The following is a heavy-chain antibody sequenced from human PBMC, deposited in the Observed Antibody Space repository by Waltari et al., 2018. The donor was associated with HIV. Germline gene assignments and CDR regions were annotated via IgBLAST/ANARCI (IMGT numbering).Heavy chain of an antibody. CDR1: GFTVSSNY. Sequence: EVQLVESGGGLVQPGGSLRLSCAASGFTVSSNYMIWVRQAPGEGLEWVSVIYSGGSTYYADSVKGRFSISRDNSKNTLYLQMNSLRAEDTAVYYCAREATYSSSSFGYFYAMDVWGQGTTVTVSS. CDR2: IYSGGST. J-gene: IGHJ6*02. CDR3: AREATYSSSSFGYFYAMDV. D-gene: IGHD6-6*01. V-gene: IGHV3-66*01.